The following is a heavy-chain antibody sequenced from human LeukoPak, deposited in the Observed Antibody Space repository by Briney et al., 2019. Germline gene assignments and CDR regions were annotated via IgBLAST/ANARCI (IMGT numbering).Heavy chain of an antibody. CDR2: ISSSSSYI. CDR1: GFTFSSYS. Sequence: SGGSLRLSCAASGFTFSSYSMNWVRQAPGKGLEWVSSISSSSSYIYYADSVKGRFTISRDNAKNSLYLQMNSLRAEDTAVYYCARSGDTAMANDYWGQGTLVTVSS. D-gene: IGHD5-18*01. V-gene: IGHV3-21*01. J-gene: IGHJ4*02. CDR3: ARSGDTAMANDY.